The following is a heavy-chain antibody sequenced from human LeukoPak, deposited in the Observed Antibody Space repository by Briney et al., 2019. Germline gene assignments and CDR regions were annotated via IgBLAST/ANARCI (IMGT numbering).Heavy chain of an antibody. CDR1: GFTFSDYY. CDR3: ARGTYCSSTSCFSIY. D-gene: IGHD2-2*01. J-gene: IGHJ4*02. Sequence: GGSLRLSCAASGFTFSDYYMSWIRQAPGKGLEWVSYISSSGSTIYYADSVKGRFTISRDNAKNSLCLQMNSLRAEDTAVYYCARGTYCSSTSCFSIYWGQGTLVTVSS. V-gene: IGHV3-11*04. CDR2: ISSSGSTI.